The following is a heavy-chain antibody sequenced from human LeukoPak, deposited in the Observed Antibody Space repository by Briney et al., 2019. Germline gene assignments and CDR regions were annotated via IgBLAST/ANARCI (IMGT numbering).Heavy chain of an antibody. V-gene: IGHV4-59*01. J-gene: IGHJ5*02. D-gene: IGHD6-19*01. Sequence: SETLYLTCTVSGGSISSYYWSWIRQPPGKGLEWIGYIYYSGSTNYNPSLKSRVTTSVDTSKNQFSLKLSSVTAADTAVYYCARGSSGWFVWFDPWGQGTLVTVSS. CDR3: ARGSSGWFVWFDP. CDR2: IYYSGST. CDR1: GGSISSYY.